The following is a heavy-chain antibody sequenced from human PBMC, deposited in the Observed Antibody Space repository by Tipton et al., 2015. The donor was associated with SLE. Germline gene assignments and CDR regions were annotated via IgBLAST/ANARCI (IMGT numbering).Heavy chain of an antibody. D-gene: IGHD2-15*01. CDR1: GFTFDDYA. CDR2: FSWNSGVI. Sequence: SGFTFDDYAMHWVRQAPGKGLEWVSGFSWNSGVIGYADSVKGRFTISRDNAKNSLYLQMHTVRAEDTALYYCAKARLTTPEWDWYFDVWGRGTLVTVSS. V-gene: IGHV3-9*01. J-gene: IGHJ2*01. CDR3: AKARLTTPEWDWYFDV.